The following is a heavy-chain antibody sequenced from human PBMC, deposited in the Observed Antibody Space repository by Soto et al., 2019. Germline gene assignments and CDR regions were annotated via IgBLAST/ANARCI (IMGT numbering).Heavy chain of an antibody. CDR1: GFTLSTYA. J-gene: IGHJ4*02. CDR2: ISYDGSRT. D-gene: IGHD3-22*01. CDR3: GREQHSGYYRTADY. V-gene: IGHV3-30-3*01. Sequence: QVQVVESGGGVVQPGRSLRLSCAASGFTLSTYAMHWVRQAPGKGLEWLAVISYDGSRTHYAGSMEGRFTISRDTSKNTLYLQMNSLRPEDTAVYFCGREQHSGYYRTADYWGQGTLVTVSS.